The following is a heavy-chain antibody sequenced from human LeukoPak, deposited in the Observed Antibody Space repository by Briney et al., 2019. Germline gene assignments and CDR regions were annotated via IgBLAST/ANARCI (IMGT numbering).Heavy chain of an antibody. V-gene: IGHV3-23*01. D-gene: IGHD4-11*01. CDR2: ISATGHNT. J-gene: IGHJ4*02. Sequence: GGSLRLSCAASGFTFSSHAMIWVRQAPGKGLEWVSPISATGHNTYYADSVKGRFTISRDNSKNTLYLQMNSLRADDTAVYYCARFDYNRYVAYWGQGPLVTVSS. CDR3: ARFDYNRYVAY. CDR1: GFTFSSHA.